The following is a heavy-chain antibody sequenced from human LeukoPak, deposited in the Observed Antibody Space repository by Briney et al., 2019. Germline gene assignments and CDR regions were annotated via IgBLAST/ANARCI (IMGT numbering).Heavy chain of an antibody. CDR2: ISGTGDST. D-gene: IGHD6-19*01. CDR1: GFTFSSFA. J-gene: IGHJ4*02. CDR3: AKDYSSGWYDY. V-gene: IGHV3-23*01. Sequence: GGSLRLSCAASGFTFSSFAMNWVRQAPGKGLEWVSTISGTGDSTNYADSVKGRFTISRDNSKNTLSLQLNSLRAEGTAVYYCAKDYSSGWYDYWGQGTLVTVSS.